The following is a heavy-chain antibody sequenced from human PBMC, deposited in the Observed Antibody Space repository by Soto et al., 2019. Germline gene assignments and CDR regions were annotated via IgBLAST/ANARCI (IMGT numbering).Heavy chain of an antibody. J-gene: IGHJ3*02. CDR2: ISGSGGST. CDR1: GFSFSSYA. Sequence: PGGSLRRSCAASGFSFSSYAMSWVRQAPGKGLECVSAISGSGGSTYYADAVKGRFTISRDNAKNTLYLQMNSLRAEDTAVYYCAKDFGDGYNAFDIWGQGTMVTVS. D-gene: IGHD5-12*01. CDR3: AKDFGDGYNAFDI. V-gene: IGHV3-23*01.